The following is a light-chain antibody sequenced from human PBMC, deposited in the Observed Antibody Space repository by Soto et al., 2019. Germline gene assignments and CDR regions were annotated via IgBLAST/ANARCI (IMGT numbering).Light chain of an antibody. CDR2: LAS. Sequence: EIVLTHSPGTLSLSPGERATLSCRASQSVSSSYLAWYQHKPGQAPRLLIYLASNRAAGVPARFSGSGSGTDFTLTISDVEPEDFAVYYCHQRQSWPRTFGQGTKVDIK. V-gene: IGKV3D-20*02. CDR3: HQRQSWPRT. J-gene: IGKJ1*01. CDR1: QSVSSSY.